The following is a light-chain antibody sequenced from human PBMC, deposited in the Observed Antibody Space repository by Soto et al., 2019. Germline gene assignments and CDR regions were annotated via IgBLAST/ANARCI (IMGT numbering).Light chain of an antibody. Sequence: EIVLTQTPATLSLSPGERVTLSCRASQNISDTYIAWYQQKPGQAPRLLIYGVSARGTGISDKFSASGSGTAYPLTISRLEPDEFAVYYGQQYSRSPVTFSPLTFGGGSKVEI. CDR2: GVS. CDR3: QQYSRSPVTFSPLT. CDR1: QNISDTY. V-gene: IGKV3-20*01. J-gene: IGKJ4*01.